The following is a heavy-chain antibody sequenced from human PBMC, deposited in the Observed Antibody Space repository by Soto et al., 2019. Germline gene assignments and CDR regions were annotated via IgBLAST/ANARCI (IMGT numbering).Heavy chain of an antibody. Sequence: QVQLVESGGGVXQXXXXLRLSCAASGFTFSSYGMHWVRQAPGKGLEWVAVISYDGSNKYYADSVKGRFTISRDNSKNTLYLQMNSLRAEDTAVYYCAKDYCGGDCFPYYWGQGTLVTVSS. V-gene: IGHV3-30*18. CDR2: ISYDGSNK. CDR1: GFTFSSYG. J-gene: IGHJ4*02. CDR3: AKDYCGGDCFPYY. D-gene: IGHD2-21*02.